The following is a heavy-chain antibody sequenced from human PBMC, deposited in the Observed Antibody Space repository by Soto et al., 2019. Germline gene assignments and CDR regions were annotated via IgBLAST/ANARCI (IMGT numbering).Heavy chain of an antibody. CDR3: ERTGYSSSWPRYYYYGMDV. D-gene: IGHD6-13*01. V-gene: IGHV5-10-1*01. J-gene: IGHJ6*02. Sequence: GESLKISCKGSGYSFAGYWITWVRQKPGKGLEWMGRIDPSDSQTYYSPSFRGHVTISVTKSITTVFLQWSSLRASDTAMYYCERTGYSSSWPRYYYYGMDVWGQGTTVT. CDR1: GYSFAGYW. CDR2: IDPSDSQT.